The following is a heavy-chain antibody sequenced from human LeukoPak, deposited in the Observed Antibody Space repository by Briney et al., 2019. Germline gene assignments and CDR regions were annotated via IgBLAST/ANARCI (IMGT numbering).Heavy chain of an antibody. J-gene: IGHJ4*02. V-gene: IGHV4-59*08. D-gene: IGHD3-3*01. CDR2: IYYSGST. CDR1: GGSISSYY. Sequence: SETLSLTCTVSGGSISSYYWSWIRQPPGKGLEWIGYIYYSGSTNYNPSLKSRVTISVDTSKNQFSLKLSSVTAADTAMYYCATYDFWSGYYGYWGQGTLVTVSS. CDR3: ATYDFWSGYYGY.